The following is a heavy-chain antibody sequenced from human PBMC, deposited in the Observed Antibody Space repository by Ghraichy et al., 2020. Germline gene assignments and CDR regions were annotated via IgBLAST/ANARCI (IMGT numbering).Heavy chain of an antibody. CDR2: IYYSGST. V-gene: IGHV4-59*01. CDR1: GGSISSYY. Sequence: SETLSLTCTVSGGSISSYYWSWIRQPPGKGLEWIGYIYYSGSTNYNPSLKSRVTISVDTSKNQFSLKLSSVTAADTAVYYCARDYSDGSSGWYRRGYNWFDPWGQGTLVTVSS. J-gene: IGHJ5*02. D-gene: IGHD6-19*01. CDR3: ARDYSDGSSGWYRRGYNWFDP.